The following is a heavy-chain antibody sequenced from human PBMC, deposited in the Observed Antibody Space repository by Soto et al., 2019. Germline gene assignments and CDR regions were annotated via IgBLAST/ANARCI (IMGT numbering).Heavy chain of an antibody. CDR2: IKSKTDGGTT. J-gene: IGHJ4*02. V-gene: IGHV3-15*01. CDR1: GFTFSNAW. D-gene: IGHD6-6*01. Sequence: GESLKISCAASGFTFSNAWMSWVRQAPGKGLEWVGRIKSKTDGGTTDYAAPVKGRFTISRDDSKNTLYLQMNSLKTEDTAVYYCTSTQYSSSSDFDYWGQGTLVTVSS. CDR3: TSTQYSSSSDFDY.